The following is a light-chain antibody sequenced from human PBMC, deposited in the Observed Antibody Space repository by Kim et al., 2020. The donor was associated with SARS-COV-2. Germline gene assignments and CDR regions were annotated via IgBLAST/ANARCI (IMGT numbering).Light chain of an antibody. V-gene: IGKV1-17*03. CDR3: LQHDSYPLT. CDR1: QGISSY. Sequence: ESVGDRVTITCLESQGISSYLAWFQQKQGKVPKRLIYAASSLQSGVPSRFSGSGSGTEFTLTISSLQPEDFATYYCLQHDSYPLTFGGGTKVDIK. CDR2: AAS. J-gene: IGKJ4*01.